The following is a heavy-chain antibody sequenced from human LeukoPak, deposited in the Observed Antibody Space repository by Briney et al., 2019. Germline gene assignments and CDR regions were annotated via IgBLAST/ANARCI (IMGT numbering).Heavy chain of an antibody. V-gene: IGHV4-30-4*01. CDR2: IYYSGST. Sequence: SETLSLTCTVSGGSISSGDYYWSWIRQPPGKGLEWIGYIYYSGSTYYNPSLKSRVTISVDTSKNQFSPKLSSVTAADTAVYYCARTVTTFFSPYYYYGMDVWGQGTTVTVSS. D-gene: IGHD4-11*01. CDR1: GGSISSGDYY. J-gene: IGHJ6*02. CDR3: ARTVTTFFSPYYYYGMDV.